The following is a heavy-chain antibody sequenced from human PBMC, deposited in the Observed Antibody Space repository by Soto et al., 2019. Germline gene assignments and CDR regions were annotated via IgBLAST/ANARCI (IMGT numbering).Heavy chain of an antibody. CDR3: ARHDITMVRGASWYGMDV. Sequence: GESLKISCKGSGYSFTSYWISWVRQMPGKGLEWMGRIDPSDSYTNYSPPFQGHVTISADKSISTAYLQWSSLKASDTAMYYCARHDITMVRGASWYGMDVWGQGTTVTVSS. D-gene: IGHD3-10*01. J-gene: IGHJ6*02. V-gene: IGHV5-10-1*01. CDR1: GYSFTSYW. CDR2: IDPSDSYT.